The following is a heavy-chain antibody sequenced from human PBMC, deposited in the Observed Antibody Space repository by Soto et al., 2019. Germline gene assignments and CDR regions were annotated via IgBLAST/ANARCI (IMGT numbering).Heavy chain of an antibody. V-gene: IGHV3-30-3*01. D-gene: IGHD3-3*01. CDR1: GFTFSSYA. J-gene: IGHJ6*02. Sequence: QVPLVESGGGVVQPGRSLRLSCAASGFTFSSYAMHWVRQAPGKGLEWVAVISYDGSNKYYADSVKGRFTISRDNSKNTLYLQMNSLRAEDTAVYYCARSVRGYDFWSGYYDYYYYGMDVWGQGTTVTVSS. CDR3: ARSVRGYDFWSGYYDYYYYGMDV. CDR2: ISYDGSNK.